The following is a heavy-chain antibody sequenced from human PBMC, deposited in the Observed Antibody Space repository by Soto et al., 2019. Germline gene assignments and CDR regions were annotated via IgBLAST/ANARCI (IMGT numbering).Heavy chain of an antibody. V-gene: IGHV3-7*01. CDR2: IKQDGSVK. CDR1: GFTFSTYW. Sequence: LRLSCAASGFTFSTYWMNWVRQAPGKGLEWVANIKQDGSVKYYVDSVKGRFAISRDNAKDSLFLQMNNLRAEDTAVYYCVRDWSTFWGMDVWGQGTTVTVSS. CDR3: VRDWSTFWGMDV. J-gene: IGHJ6*02.